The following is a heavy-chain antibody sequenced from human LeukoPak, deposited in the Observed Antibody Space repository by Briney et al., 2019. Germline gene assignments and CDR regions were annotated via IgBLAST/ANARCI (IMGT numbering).Heavy chain of an antibody. Sequence: SQTLSLTCAVSGDSFSSHYCTWIRQPPGRGLEWIGYIPYIGTTNYNPSLKSRVTISIDTSKNQFSLKLSSVTTADTAVYYCARDLVTVTKGFDIWGLGTMVSVSS. V-gene: IGHV4-59*11. J-gene: IGHJ3*02. CDR3: ARDLVTVTKGFDI. CDR1: GDSFSSHY. CDR2: IPYIGTT. D-gene: IGHD4-17*01.